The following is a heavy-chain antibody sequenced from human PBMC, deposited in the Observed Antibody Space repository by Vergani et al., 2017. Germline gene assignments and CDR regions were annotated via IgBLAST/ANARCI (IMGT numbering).Heavy chain of an antibody. Sequence: QVQLVQSGAEVKKPGASVKVSCKVSGYTLTELSMHWVRQAPGKGLEWMGGFDPEDGETIYAQKFQGRVTMTEETSTDTAYMELSSLRSEDTAVYYCATVWWFGETNDAFDIWGQGTMVTVSS. CDR1: GYTLTELS. CDR2: FDPEDGET. CDR3: ATVWWFGETNDAFDI. V-gene: IGHV1-24*01. J-gene: IGHJ3*02. D-gene: IGHD3-10*01.